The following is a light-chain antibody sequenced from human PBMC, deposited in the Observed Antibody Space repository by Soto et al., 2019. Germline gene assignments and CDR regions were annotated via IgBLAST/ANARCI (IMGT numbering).Light chain of an antibody. V-gene: IGKV3-20*01. CDR2: VAS. Sequence: EIVLTQSPGPLPLSPGERATLSCRASQSVSSSYLDWYQQKPGQAPRLLIYVASSRATGIPDRFSGSGSGTDFTLTINGLEPEDFAVYFCQQYCSSSFTFGQGTKLEIK. CDR3: QQYCSSSFT. CDR1: QSVSSSY. J-gene: IGKJ2*01.